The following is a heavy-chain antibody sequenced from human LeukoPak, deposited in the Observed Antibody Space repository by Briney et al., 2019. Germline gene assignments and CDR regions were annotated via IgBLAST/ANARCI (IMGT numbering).Heavy chain of an antibody. CDR3: ARGPYSYDSSGAFDI. V-gene: IGHV4-39*07. D-gene: IGHD3-22*01. J-gene: IGHJ3*02. CDR2: IYYSGST. Sequence: SETLSLTCTVSGGSISSSSYYWGWIRQPPGKGLEWIGSIYYSGSTYYNPSLKSRVTITVDTSKNQFSLKLSSVTAADTAVYFCARGPYSYDSSGAFDIWGQGTMVTVSS. CDR1: GGSISSSSYY.